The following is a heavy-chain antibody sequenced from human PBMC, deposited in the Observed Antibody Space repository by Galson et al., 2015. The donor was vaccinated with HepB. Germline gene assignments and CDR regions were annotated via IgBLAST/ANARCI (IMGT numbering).Heavy chain of an antibody. CDR2: ISSSSSYI. CDR3: ARGGGYSYGSEYDWFDP. Sequence: SLRLSCAASGFTFSSYSMNWVRQAPGKGLEWVSSISSSSSYIYYADSVKGRFTISRGNAKNSLYLQMNSLRAEDTAVYYCARGGGYSYGSEYDWFDPWGQGTLVTVSS. D-gene: IGHD5-18*01. V-gene: IGHV3-21*01. CDR1: GFTFSSYS. J-gene: IGHJ5*02.